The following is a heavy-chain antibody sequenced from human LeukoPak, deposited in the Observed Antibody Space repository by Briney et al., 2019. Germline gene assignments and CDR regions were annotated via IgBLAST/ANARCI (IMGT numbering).Heavy chain of an antibody. J-gene: IGHJ5*02. V-gene: IGHV3-30*03. D-gene: IGHD4-17*01. Sequence: GGSLRLSCADSGFTLSAYGMHWVRQAPGKGLEWVALISYDGSKKYYADSVKGRFTISRDNSKNTLYLQMNSLRAEDTAVYYCAVPVGGDYGEFDPWGQGTLVTVSS. CDR2: ISYDGSKK. CDR1: GFTLSAYG. CDR3: AVPVGGDYGEFDP.